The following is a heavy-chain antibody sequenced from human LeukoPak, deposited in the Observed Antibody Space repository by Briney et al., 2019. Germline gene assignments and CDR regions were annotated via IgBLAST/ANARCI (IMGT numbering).Heavy chain of an antibody. CDR1: GDSLGSYF. D-gene: IGHD4-23*01. J-gene: IGHJ4*02. CDR3: ARLAGGNSGVFDS. Sequence: KPSETLSLTCTVSGDSLGSYFWSWIRQPPGKGLEWIGDMHPSGSSNYNPSLRSRVTTSVDMSKNQFSLKLNSVTAADTAVYYCARLAGGNSGVFDSGARETLVTASS. CDR2: MHPSGSS. V-gene: IGHV4-4*09.